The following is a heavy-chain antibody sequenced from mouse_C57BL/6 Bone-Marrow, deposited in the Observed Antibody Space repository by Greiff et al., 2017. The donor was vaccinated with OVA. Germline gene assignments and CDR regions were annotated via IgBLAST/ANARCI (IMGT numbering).Heavy chain of an antibody. V-gene: IGHV5-4*01. CDR3: ARTLITTVVAGAMDY. CDR1: GFTFSSYA. D-gene: IGHD1-1*01. CDR2: ISDGGSYT. J-gene: IGHJ4*01. Sequence: EVQLVESGGGLVKPGGSLKLSCAASGFTFSSYAMSWVRQTPEKRLEWVATISDGGSYTYYPDNVKGRFTISRDNAKNNLYLQMSHLKSDDTAMYYCARTLITTVVAGAMDYWGQGTSVTVSS.